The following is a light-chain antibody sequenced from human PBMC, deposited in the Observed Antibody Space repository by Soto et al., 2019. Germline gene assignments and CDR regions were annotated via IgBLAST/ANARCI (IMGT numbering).Light chain of an antibody. V-gene: IGKV3-11*02. Sequence: EIVLTQSPATLSLYPGERATLYCRASQSVSSYLAWYQQKPGQAPRLLIYDASNRATGIPARFSGSGSEREVTVTISSLEPEDSEVYYCQQARTFGQGTKVEIK. CDR2: DAS. J-gene: IGKJ1*01. CDR1: QSVSSY. CDR3: QQART.